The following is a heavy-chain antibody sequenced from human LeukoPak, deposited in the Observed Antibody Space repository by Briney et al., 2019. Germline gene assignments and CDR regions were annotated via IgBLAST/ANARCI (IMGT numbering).Heavy chain of an antibody. Sequence: GASLRLSLAASGFTFSSYAMSWGRQAPGKGLGWVSSISVGGGTTSYADSVKGRCTISRDNSKNTLYLQMNSLRAEDTAVYYCAKADYGDYEGICFDYWGQGTLVTVSS. CDR2: ISVGGGTT. CDR3: AKADYGDYEGICFDY. J-gene: IGHJ4*02. CDR1: GFTFSSYA. D-gene: IGHD4-17*01. V-gene: IGHV3-23*01.